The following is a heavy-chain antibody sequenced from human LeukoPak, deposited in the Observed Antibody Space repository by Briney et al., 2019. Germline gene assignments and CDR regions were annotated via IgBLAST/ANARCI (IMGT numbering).Heavy chain of an antibody. CDR3: AKAYSSSTDYFDY. CDR1: GFTFDDYA. CDR2: ISWNSGSI. D-gene: IGHD6-6*01. Sequence: PGGSLRLSCAASGFTFDDYAMHWVRQAPGKGLEWVSGISWNSGSIGYADSVKGRFTISRDNAKNSLYLQMNSLRAEDMALYYCAKAYSSSTDYFDYWGQGTLVTVSS. V-gene: IGHV3-9*03. J-gene: IGHJ4*02.